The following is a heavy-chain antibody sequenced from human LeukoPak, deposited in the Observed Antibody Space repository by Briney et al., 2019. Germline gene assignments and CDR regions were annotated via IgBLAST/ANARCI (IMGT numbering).Heavy chain of an antibody. V-gene: IGHV1-69*13. CDR3: ARRIGELRYFENWFDP. D-gene: IGHD3-9*01. CDR2: IIPIFGTA. Sequence: WASVKVSCKASGGTFSSYAISWVRQAPGQGLEWMGGIIPIFGTANYAQKFQGRVTITADESTSTAYMELSSLRSEGTAVYYCARRIGELRYFENWFDPWGQGTLVTVSS. J-gene: IGHJ5*02. CDR1: GGTFSSYA.